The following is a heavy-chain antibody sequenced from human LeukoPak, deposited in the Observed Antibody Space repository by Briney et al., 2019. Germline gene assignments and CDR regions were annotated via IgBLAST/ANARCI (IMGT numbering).Heavy chain of an antibody. Sequence: PGGSLRLSCVVSEFTLSDYSMSWVRQAPGKRLEWLSYISSGGITDYADSVKGRFTIVRDSANNSLHLHMNSLRVEDTAVYYCARLGRLTNYYYYYGLDVWGQGTTVTVSS. CDR2: ISSGGIT. CDR1: EFTLSDYS. J-gene: IGHJ6*02. D-gene: IGHD3-10*01. V-gene: IGHV3-48*04. CDR3: ARLGRLTNYYYYYGLDV.